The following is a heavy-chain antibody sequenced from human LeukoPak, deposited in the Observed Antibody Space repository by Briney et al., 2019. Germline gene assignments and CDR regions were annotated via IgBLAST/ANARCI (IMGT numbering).Heavy chain of an antibody. D-gene: IGHD3-10*01. Sequence: SETLSLTCTVSGGSISSYYWSWIRQPPEKGLEWIGYIHYSGSTSYNPSLKSRVTISVDTSKNQFSLKLSSVTAADTAVYYCARVEGSGSYSYFDYWGQGTLVTVSS. V-gene: IGHV4-59*01. CDR3: ARVEGSGSYSYFDY. CDR2: IHYSGST. J-gene: IGHJ4*02. CDR1: GGSISSYY.